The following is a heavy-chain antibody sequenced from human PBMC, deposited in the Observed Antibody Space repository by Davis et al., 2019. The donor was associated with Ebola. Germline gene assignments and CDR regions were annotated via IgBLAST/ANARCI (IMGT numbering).Heavy chain of an antibody. Sequence: ASVKVSCKASGYTFTSYGISWVRQAPGQGLEWMGGFDPEDGETIYAQKFQGRVTMTEDTSTDTAYMELSSLRSEDTAVYYCATPGPHYDFWSGYHYYMDVWGKGTTVTVSS. CDR2: FDPEDGET. J-gene: IGHJ6*03. V-gene: IGHV1-24*01. CDR3: ATPGPHYDFWSGYHYYMDV. D-gene: IGHD3-3*01. CDR1: GYTFTSYG.